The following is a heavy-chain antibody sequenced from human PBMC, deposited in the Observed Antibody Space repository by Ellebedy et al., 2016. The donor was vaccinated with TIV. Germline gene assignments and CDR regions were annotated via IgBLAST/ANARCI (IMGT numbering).Heavy chain of an antibody. V-gene: IGHV3-23*01. CDR3: ARPSSSSWYTSFDY. D-gene: IGHD6-13*01. CDR1: GFTFSSYA. CDR2: ISGNGGST. J-gene: IGHJ4*02. Sequence: GESLKISCAASGFTFSSYAMSWVRQTPGKGLEWVSGISGNGGSTYYADSVTGRFTISSDNSKNTLYLQMNSLRAEDTAVFYCARPSSSSWYTSFDYWGRGTLVTVSS.